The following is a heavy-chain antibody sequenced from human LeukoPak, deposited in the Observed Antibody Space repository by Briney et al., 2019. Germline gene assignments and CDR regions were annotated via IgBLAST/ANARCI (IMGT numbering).Heavy chain of an antibody. J-gene: IGHJ4*02. D-gene: IGHD3-10*01. Sequence: ASVTVSCTASGYTFTSYYMHWVRQAPGQGLEWMGIINPSGGSTSYAQMFQGRVTMTRDTSTSTVYMELSSLRSEDTAVYYCARAPSRGYFDYWGQGTLVTVSS. V-gene: IGHV1-46*01. CDR2: INPSGGST. CDR3: ARAPSRGYFDY. CDR1: GYTFTSYY.